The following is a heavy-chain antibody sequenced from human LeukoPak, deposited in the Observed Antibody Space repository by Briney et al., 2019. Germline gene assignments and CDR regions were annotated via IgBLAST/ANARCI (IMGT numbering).Heavy chain of an antibody. V-gene: IGHV4-39*01. CDR1: GGSISSSSYY. J-gene: IGHJ3*02. CDR2: IYYSGST. CDR3: AKRGSSGWYLAFDI. D-gene: IGHD6-19*01. Sequence: SETLSLTCTVSGGSISSSSYYWGWIRQPPGKGLDGIGSIYYSGSTYYNPSLKSRVTISVDTSKDQFSLKLSSVTAADTAVYYCAKRGSSGWYLAFDIWGQGTMVTVSS.